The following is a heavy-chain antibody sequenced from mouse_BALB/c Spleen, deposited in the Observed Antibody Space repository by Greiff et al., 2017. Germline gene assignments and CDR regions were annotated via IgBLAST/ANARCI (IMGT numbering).Heavy chain of an antibody. D-gene: IGHD2-2*01. V-gene: IGHV2-9*02. CDR3: ASHGYHYAMDY. J-gene: IGHJ4*01. CDR2: IWAGGST. Sequence: VKLVESGPGLVAPSQSLSITCTVSGFSLTSYGVHWVRQPPGKGLEWLGVIWAGGSTNYNSALMSRLSISKDNSKSQVFLKMNSLQTDDTAMYYCASHGYHYAMDYWGQGTSVTVSS. CDR1: GFSLTSYG.